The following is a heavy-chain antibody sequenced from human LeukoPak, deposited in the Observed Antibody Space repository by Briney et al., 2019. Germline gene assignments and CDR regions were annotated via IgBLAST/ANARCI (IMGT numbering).Heavy chain of an antibody. CDR1: GGSISSSSYY. CDR2: IYYGGST. V-gene: IGHV4-39*07. D-gene: IGHD3-10*01. CDR3: ARDSAGYYYMDV. J-gene: IGHJ6*03. Sequence: SETLSLTCTVSGGSISSSSYYWGWLRQPPGKGLEWIGSIYYGGSTYYNPSLKSRVTISVDTSKNQFSLKLSSVTAADTAVYYCARDSAGYYYMDVWGKGTTVTVSS.